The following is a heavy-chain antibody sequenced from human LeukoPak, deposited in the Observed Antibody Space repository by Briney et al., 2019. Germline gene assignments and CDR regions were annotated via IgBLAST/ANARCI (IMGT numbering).Heavy chain of an antibody. D-gene: IGHD1-26*01. CDR1: GFVFSIYT. Sequence: GGSLRLSCSASGFVFSIYTMYWVRQAPGKGLEWVSSIYSAGATHYAESVKGRFTISRDNSKNTLYLQMNSLRAEDMAVYYCARIEWERLGRAFDIWGQGTMVTVSS. V-gene: IGHV3-53*01. CDR3: ARIEWERLGRAFDI. CDR2: IYSAGAT. J-gene: IGHJ3*02.